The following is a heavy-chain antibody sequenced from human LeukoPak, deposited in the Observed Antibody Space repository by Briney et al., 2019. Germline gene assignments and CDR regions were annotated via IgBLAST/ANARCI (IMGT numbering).Heavy chain of an antibody. D-gene: IGHD2-15*01. CDR2: IYYVGST. CDR3: ARTMEGYCSGGSCYQYSYYMDV. Sequence: SETLSLTCTVSGGSISSSGYYWGWIRQPPGKGLEWIGNIYYVGSTYYNPSLNSRVTISVDTSKNQFSLKLNSVTAADTAVYYCARTMEGYCSGGSCYQYSYYMDVWGKGTTVTVSS. V-gene: IGHV4-39*07. J-gene: IGHJ6*03. CDR1: GGSISSSGYY.